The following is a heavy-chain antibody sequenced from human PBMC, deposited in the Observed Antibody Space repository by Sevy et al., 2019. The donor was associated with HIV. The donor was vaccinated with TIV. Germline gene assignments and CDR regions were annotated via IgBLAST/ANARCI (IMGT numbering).Heavy chain of an antibody. CDR2: ISSSGSTI. Sequence: GGSLRLSCAASGFTFSSYEMNWVRQAPGKGLEWVSYISSSGSTIYYADSVKGRFTISRDNAKNSLYLQMNSLRAEDTAVYYCARYDSYDSSGYYHYYYYGIDVWGQGTTVTVSS. V-gene: IGHV3-48*03. CDR3: ARYDSYDSSGYYHYYYYGIDV. CDR1: GFTFSSYE. D-gene: IGHD3-22*01. J-gene: IGHJ6*02.